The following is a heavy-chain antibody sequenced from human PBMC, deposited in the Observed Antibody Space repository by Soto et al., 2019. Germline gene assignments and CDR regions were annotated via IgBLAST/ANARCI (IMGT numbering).Heavy chain of an antibody. CDR1: GGSISSGGNY. CDR2: IYYSGST. D-gene: IGHD6-13*01. CDR3: ARDPSIADFYGMDV. Sequence: QVQLQESGPGLVKPSQTLSLTCSVSGGSISSGGNYWNWIRQHPGKGLEWIGYIYYSGSTYYNPSLKSRVTLSVDTSKNQFSLKLSSVTAADTAVYYCARDPSIADFYGMDVWGQGTTVTVSS. V-gene: IGHV4-31*03. J-gene: IGHJ6*02.